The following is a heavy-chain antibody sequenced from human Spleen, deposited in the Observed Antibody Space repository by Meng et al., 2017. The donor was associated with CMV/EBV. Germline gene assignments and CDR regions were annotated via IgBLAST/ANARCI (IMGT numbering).Heavy chain of an antibody. CDR2: IYWTDDQ. Sequence: FSGFSLTTSGVGVGWLRQPPGKALEWLAIIYWTDDQRYSPSLRSRLNITKDTSKNQVVLTMTHMDPVDTGTYYCAHRIRFTGSPIYWGQGMLVTVSS. CDR3: AHRIRFTGSPIY. D-gene: IGHD3-3*01. V-gene: IGHV2-5*01. CDR1: GFSLTTSGVG. J-gene: IGHJ4*02.